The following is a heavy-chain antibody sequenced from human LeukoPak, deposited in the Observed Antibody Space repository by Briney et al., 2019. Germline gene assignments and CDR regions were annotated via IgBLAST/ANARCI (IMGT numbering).Heavy chain of an antibody. V-gene: IGHV4-31*03. CDR2: IYYSGST. J-gene: IGHJ6*04. D-gene: IGHD7-27*01. CDR3: AASYGDLYYYYYGMDV. Sequence: SETLSLTCTVSGGSISSGGYYWSWIRQHPGKGLEWIGYIYYSGSTYYNPSLKSRVTISVDTSKNQFSLKLSSVTAADTAVYYCAASYGDLYYYYYGMDVWGKGTTVTVSS. CDR1: GGSISSGGYY.